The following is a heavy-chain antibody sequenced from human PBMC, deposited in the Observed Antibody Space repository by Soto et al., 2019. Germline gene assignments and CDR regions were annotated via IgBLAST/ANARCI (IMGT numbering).Heavy chain of an antibody. CDR1: GYTFTSYD. Sequence: QVQLVQSGAEVEKPGASVKVSCKASGYTFTSYDINWVRQATGQGLEWMGWMNPNSGNTGYAQKFQGRVTMTRITSISTAYMELSSLRSEDTAVYYCAREIVIVPAASDDYYMDVWGKGTTVTVSS. CDR3: AREIVIVPAASDDYYMDV. V-gene: IGHV1-8*01. CDR2: MNPNSGNT. D-gene: IGHD2-2*01. J-gene: IGHJ6*03.